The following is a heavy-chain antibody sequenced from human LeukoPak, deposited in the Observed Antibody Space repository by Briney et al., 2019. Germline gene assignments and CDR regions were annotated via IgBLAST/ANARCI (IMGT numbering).Heavy chain of an antibody. D-gene: IGHD4-17*01. J-gene: IGHJ4*02. V-gene: IGHV3-33*01. CDR3: ARDTDDFDY. Sequence: GRSLRLSCAASGFTFSSYGMHWVRQAPGKGLEWVAVIWYDGSNKYYADSVKGRFTISRDNSKNTLYLQMNSLSAEDTAVYYCARDTDDFDYWGQGTLVTVSS. CDR2: IWYDGSNK. CDR1: GFTFSSYG.